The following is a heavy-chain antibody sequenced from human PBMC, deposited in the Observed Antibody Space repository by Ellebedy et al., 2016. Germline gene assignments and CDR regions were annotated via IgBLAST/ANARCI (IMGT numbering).Heavy chain of an antibody. D-gene: IGHD2-15*01. CDR1: GFTFSSYA. Sequence: GESLKISXAASGFTFSSYAMSWVRQAPGKGLEWVSAISGSGGSTYYADSVKGRFTISRDNSKNTLYLQMNSLRAEDTAVYYCAKEGYCSGGSCYEGEDYWGQGTLVTVSS. J-gene: IGHJ4*02. V-gene: IGHV3-23*01. CDR2: ISGSGGST. CDR3: AKEGYCSGGSCYEGEDY.